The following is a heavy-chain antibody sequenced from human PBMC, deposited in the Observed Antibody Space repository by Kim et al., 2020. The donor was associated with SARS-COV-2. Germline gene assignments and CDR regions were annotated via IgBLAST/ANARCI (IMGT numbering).Heavy chain of an antibody. D-gene: IGHD1-26*01. CDR3: AAIYGSYYWGFVY. Sequence: ASVKVSCKVSGDTLTDLSMQWVRQAPGKGLEWMGGFDPEDGETIYAQKFQGRVTMSEDASTDTAYMELSSLRSEDTAVYYCAAIYGSYYWGFVYWGQGTLVTVSS. CDR1: GDTLTDLS. J-gene: IGHJ4*02. V-gene: IGHV1-24*01. CDR2: FDPEDGET.